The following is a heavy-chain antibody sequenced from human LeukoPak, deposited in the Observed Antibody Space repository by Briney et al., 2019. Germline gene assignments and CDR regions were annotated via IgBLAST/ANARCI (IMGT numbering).Heavy chain of an antibody. CDR3: ARSLSKSVVLLWFGDSPPSSWFYP. J-gene: IGHJ5*02. CDR1: GGSFSGYY. V-gene: IGHV4-34*01. CDR2: INHSGST. Sequence: TSETLSLTCAVYGGSFSGYYWSWIRQPPGKGLEWIGEINHSGSTNYNPSLKSRVTISVDTPKNQFSLKLSSVTAADTAVYYCARSLSKSVVLLWFGDSPPSSWFYPWGQGTLVTVSS. D-gene: IGHD3-10*01.